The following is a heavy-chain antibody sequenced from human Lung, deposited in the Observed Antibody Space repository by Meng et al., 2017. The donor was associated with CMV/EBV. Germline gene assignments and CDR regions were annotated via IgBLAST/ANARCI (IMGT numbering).Heavy chain of an antibody. CDR3: ARASRVLGGFDY. Sequence: QGRLVQSGEWGKKPGASVKVSCKASGYTFTNYYMHWVRQAPGQGLEWMGIINTSVGYTSHAQKFQGRVTMTRDTSTSTVHMEVSSLRSADTAVYYCARASRVLGGFDYWGQGTLVTVSS. CDR2: INTSVGYT. J-gene: IGHJ4*02. V-gene: IGHV1-46*01. D-gene: IGHD3-16*01. CDR1: GYTFTNYY.